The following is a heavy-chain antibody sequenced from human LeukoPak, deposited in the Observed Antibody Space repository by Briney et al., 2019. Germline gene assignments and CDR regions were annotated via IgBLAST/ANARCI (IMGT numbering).Heavy chain of an antibody. J-gene: IGHJ4*02. D-gene: IGHD2-15*01. Sequence: SETLSLTCTVSGDSISSGDYYWSWIRQPAGKGPEWIGRIYSNGNTNYNPSLKSRVTMSVDTSRNQFSLKLSSVTAADTAVYYCAREVVIAATYDYWGQGTLVTVSS. CDR3: AREVVIAATYDY. V-gene: IGHV4-61*02. CDR1: GDSISSGDYY. CDR2: IYSNGNT.